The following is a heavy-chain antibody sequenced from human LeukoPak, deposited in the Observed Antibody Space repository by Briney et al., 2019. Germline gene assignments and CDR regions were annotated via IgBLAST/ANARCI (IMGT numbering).Heavy chain of an antibody. J-gene: IGHJ4*02. V-gene: IGHV3-23*01. Sequence: PGGSLRLSCAASGFTFSSYAMSWVRQAPGKGLEWVSAISGSGDSTFYADSVKGRFTISRDNSKNTLYLQMNSLRVEDTAVYYCAKGSGGWPYYLDNWGQGTLVTVSS. CDR1: GFTFSSYA. CDR3: AKGSGGWPYYLDN. D-gene: IGHD6-19*01. CDR2: ISGSGDST.